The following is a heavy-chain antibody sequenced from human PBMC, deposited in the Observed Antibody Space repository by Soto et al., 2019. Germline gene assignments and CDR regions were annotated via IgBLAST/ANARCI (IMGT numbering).Heavy chain of an antibody. D-gene: IGHD3-16*02. CDR1: GYTFTSYA. CDR3: ARDQEGYDYVWGSYRPYYYYYGMDV. V-gene: IGHV1-3*01. Sequence: QVQLVQSGAEVKKPGASVKVSCKASGYTFTSYAMHWVRQAPGQRLEWMGWINAGNGNTKYSQKFQGRVTITRDTSASTADMELSSLRSEGTAVYYCARDQEGYDYVWGSYRPYYYYYGMDVWGQGTTVTVSS. CDR2: INAGNGNT. J-gene: IGHJ6*02.